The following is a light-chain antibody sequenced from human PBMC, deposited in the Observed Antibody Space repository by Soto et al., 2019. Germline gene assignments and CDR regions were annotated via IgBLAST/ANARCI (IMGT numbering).Light chain of an antibody. J-gene: IGLJ1*01. CDR1: SSDVGTYNF. V-gene: IGLV2-11*01. CDR2: DVT. Sequence: QSVLTQPRSVSRSPGQSVTISCTGTSSDVGTYNFVSWYQQHPGKAPKFMIYDVTKRPSGVPDRFSGSKSGNTASLTISGLQAEDEADYYCCSYVGSYTSYVFGTGTKVTVL. CDR3: CSYVGSYTSYV.